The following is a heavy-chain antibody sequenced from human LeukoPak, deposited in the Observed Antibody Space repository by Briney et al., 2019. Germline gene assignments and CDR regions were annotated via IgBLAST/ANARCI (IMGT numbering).Heavy chain of an antibody. J-gene: IGHJ6*03. V-gene: IGHV3-48*04. CDR2: ISSSSSTI. CDR3: ARVARWAGMDV. Sequence: GGSLRLSCAASGFTFSSYSMNWVRQAPGKGLEWVSYISSSSSTIYYADSVKGRFTISRDNAKNSLYLQMNSLRAEDTAVYYCARVARWAGMDVWGKGTTVTVSS. D-gene: IGHD4-23*01. CDR1: GFTFSSYS.